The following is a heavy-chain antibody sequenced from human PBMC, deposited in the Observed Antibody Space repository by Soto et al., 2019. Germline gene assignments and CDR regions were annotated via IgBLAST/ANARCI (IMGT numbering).Heavy chain of an antibody. V-gene: IGHV3-30*18. Sequence: GGSLRLSCAASGFSFSTYGMHWVRQAPGKGLEWVAAISHDGSNKYYVDSVKGRFTISRDNSKNTLYLQMNSLRAEDTAVYYCAKEKISTSCCNWFDPWGQGTLVTVSS. J-gene: IGHJ5*02. CDR2: ISHDGSNK. CDR3: AKEKISTSCCNWFDP. CDR1: GFSFSTYG. D-gene: IGHD2-2*01.